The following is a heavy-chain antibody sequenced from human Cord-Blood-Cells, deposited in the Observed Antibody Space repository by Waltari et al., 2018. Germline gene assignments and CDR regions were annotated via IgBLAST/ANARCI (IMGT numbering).Heavy chain of an antibody. Sequence: QVQLVESGGGVVQPGRSLRPSCGASGFTFSSYGMHWARQAPGKGLEWVAFISYDGSNKYYADSVKGRFTISRDNSKNTLYLQMNSLRAEDTAVYYCAKDNPEGGMDVWGQGTTVTVSS. CDR1: GFTFSSYG. CDR3: AKDNPEGGMDV. V-gene: IGHV3-30*18. CDR2: ISYDGSNK. J-gene: IGHJ6*02.